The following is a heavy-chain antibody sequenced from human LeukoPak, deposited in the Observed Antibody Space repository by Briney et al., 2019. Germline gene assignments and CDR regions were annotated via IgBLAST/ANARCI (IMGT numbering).Heavy chain of an antibody. V-gene: IGHV4-61*01. CDR2: IYYSGST. D-gene: IGHD6-19*01. J-gene: IGHJ3*02. CDR1: GGSISSGNYY. CDR3: ARVRSSGTDAFDI. Sequence: SETLSLTCTVSGGSISSGNYYWSWIRQPPGKGLEWIGYIYYSGSTNYNPPLKSRVTISVDTSKNQFSLKLSSVTAADTAVYYCARVRSSGTDAFDIWGQGTMVTVSS.